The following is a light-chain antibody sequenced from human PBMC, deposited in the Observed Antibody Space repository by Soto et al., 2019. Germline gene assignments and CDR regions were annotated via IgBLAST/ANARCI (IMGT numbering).Light chain of an antibody. CDR2: RAS. Sequence: IVMTQSPATLSVSPGERATLSCRASQSINSNLAWYQQKPGQAPRLLMFRASSRATGFPARFSGSGSGTEFNITISSLQSDDSAIYYCQQYNNWPRATVGGGTKVEIQ. V-gene: IGKV3-15*01. CDR3: QQYNNWPRAT. J-gene: IGKJ4*02. CDR1: QSINSN.